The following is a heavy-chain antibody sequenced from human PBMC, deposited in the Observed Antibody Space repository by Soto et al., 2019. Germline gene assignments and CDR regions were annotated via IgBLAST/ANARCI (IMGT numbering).Heavy chain of an antibody. V-gene: IGHV1-69*13. Sequence: SVKVSCKTAGGSFSSYAISWVRQAPGQGLEWMGGIIPIFGTPSYAQKFQGRVTITADESTSTAYMELSSLRSEDTAVYYCAREYRSSSGRFDNWGQGTLVTVSS. CDR1: GGSFSSYA. CDR3: AREYRSSSGRFDN. D-gene: IGHD6-6*01. CDR2: IIPIFGTP. J-gene: IGHJ4*02.